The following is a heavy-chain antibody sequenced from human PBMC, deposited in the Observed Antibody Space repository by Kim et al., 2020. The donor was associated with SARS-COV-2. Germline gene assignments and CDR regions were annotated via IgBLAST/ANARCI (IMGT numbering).Heavy chain of an antibody. V-gene: IGHV1-2*06. J-gene: IGHJ6*02. CDR1: GYTFTGYY. CDR2: INPNSGGT. CDR3: ASTALHWGSSTSRYNHYYGMDV. D-gene: IGHD2-2*02. Sequence: ASVKVSCKASGYTFTGYYMHWVRQAPGQGLEWMGRINPNSGGTNYAQKFQGRVTMTRDTSISTAYMELSRLRSNDTAVYYCASTALHWGSSTSRYNHYYGMDVWGQGTTVTVSS.